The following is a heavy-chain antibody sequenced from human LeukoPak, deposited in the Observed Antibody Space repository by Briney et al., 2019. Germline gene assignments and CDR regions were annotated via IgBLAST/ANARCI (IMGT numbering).Heavy chain of an antibody. V-gene: IGHV1-2*02. J-gene: IGHJ4*02. Sequence: ASVKVSCKASGYTFTGYYMHWVRQTPGQGLEWMGWINPKSGGTNYAQKFQGRVTMTRDTSISTAYMELSRLRSDDTAVYYCAREKSRDDFWSGYTSSYFDCWGQGTLVTVSS. CDR1: GYTFTGYY. CDR3: AREKSRDDFWSGYTSSYFDC. D-gene: IGHD3-3*01. CDR2: INPKSGGT.